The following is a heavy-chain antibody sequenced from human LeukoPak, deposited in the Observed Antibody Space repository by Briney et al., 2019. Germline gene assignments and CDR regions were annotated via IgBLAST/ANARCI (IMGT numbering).Heavy chain of an antibody. D-gene: IGHD2-21*01. CDR2: IYENGGTT. Sequence: AGGSLRLSCVGSGYTFRSHAMSWVRQAPEKGLEFVSGIYENGGTTYYAGSVKGRFSISRDNSKNTLYLQMDSLRGEDTAVYYCAKDFRIGYSAHFDYWGQGALVTVSS. V-gene: IGHV3-23*01. J-gene: IGHJ4*02. CDR1: GYTFRSHA. CDR3: AKDFRIGYSAHFDY.